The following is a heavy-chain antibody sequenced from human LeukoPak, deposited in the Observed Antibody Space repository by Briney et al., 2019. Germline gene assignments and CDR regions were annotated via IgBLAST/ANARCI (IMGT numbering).Heavy chain of an antibody. CDR1: GYTFTSYA. CDR2: INTNTGNP. Sequence: GASVKVPCKTSGYTFTSYAVNWVRQAPGQGLEWMGWINTNTGNPTYAQGFTGRFVFSLDTSVSTAYLQISSLKAEDTAVYYCARDSYTRKIDYWGQGTLVTVSS. CDR3: ARDSYTRKIDY. D-gene: IGHD2-2*02. V-gene: IGHV7-4-1*02. J-gene: IGHJ4*02.